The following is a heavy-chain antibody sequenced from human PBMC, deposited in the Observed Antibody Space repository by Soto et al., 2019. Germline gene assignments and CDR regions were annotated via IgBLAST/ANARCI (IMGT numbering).Heavy chain of an antibody. D-gene: IGHD4-17*01. V-gene: IGHV1-18*04. CDR1: GYTFSRYG. J-gene: IGHJ4*02. CDR3: ARKEDYGDYVDY. CDR2: IRVYNGNT. Sequence: QVQLVQSGPEVKKPGASVKVSCKASGYTFSRYGISWVRQAPGQGLEWRGWIRVYNGNTKYAQKVQDRVTMTTDTSTSTANMELRSLRSDDTAVYYCARKEDYGDYVDYWGQGTLVTVSS.